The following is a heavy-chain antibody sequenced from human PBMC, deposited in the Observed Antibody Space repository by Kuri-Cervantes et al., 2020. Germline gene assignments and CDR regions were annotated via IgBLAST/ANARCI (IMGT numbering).Heavy chain of an antibody. V-gene: IGHV3-30-3*01. CDR3: ARDQKFAYYFDSSGYYGGWFDP. CDR2: ISYDGSNK. D-gene: IGHD3-22*01. CDR1: GFTLSSYA. J-gene: IGHJ5*02. Sequence: GESLKISCAASGFTLSSYAMHWVRQAPGKGLEWVAVISYDGSNKYYADSVKGRFTISRDNSKNTLYLQMNSLRAEDTAVYYCARDQKFAYYFDSSGYYGGWFDPWGQGTLVTVSS.